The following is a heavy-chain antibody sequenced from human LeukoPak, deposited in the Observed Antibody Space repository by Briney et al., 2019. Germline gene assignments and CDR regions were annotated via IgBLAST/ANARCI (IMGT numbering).Heavy chain of an antibody. Sequence: ASVKVSCKAAGYTFTNYDVTWVRQAPGQGLEWVGWISAHNGNTNYVQKLQDRVTMTTDTSTTTAYLELRNLRSYDTAVYYCARDSASTSVPPAYDYWGQGTVVAVSS. CDR3: ARDSASTSVPPAYDY. D-gene: IGHD3-16*01. CDR1: GYTFTNYD. CDR2: ISAHNGNT. J-gene: IGHJ4*02. V-gene: IGHV1-18*04.